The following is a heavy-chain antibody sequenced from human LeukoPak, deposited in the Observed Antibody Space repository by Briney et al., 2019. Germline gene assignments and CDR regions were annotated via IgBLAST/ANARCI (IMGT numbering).Heavy chain of an antibody. CDR1: GYTFTSYG. CDR2: ISAYNGNT. Sequence: ASVKVSCKASGYTFTSYGISWVRQAPGQRLEWMGWISAYNGNTNYAQKLQGRVTMTTDTPTSTAYMELRSLRSDDTAVYYCARARWITFGGVIVILDWFDPWGQGTLVTVSS. D-gene: IGHD3-16*02. CDR3: ARARWITFGGVIVILDWFDP. V-gene: IGHV1-18*01. J-gene: IGHJ5*02.